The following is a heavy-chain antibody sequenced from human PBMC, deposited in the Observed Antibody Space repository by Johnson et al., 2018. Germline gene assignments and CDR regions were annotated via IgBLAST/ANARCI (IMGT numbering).Heavy chain of an antibody. Sequence: QVQLVQSGAEVKKPGASXKVSCKASGHTFTNYDINWVRQDTGQGLEWMGWMNFNSGKTGYAQKFQGRVSMTRDTSISTVYLELSSLRSEDTAVYYCAREDRPYDSSGPDAFDIWGQGTRVTVSS. D-gene: IGHD3-22*01. J-gene: IGHJ3*02. CDR3: AREDRPYDSSGPDAFDI. CDR2: MNFNSGKT. V-gene: IGHV1-8*01. CDR1: GHTFTNYD.